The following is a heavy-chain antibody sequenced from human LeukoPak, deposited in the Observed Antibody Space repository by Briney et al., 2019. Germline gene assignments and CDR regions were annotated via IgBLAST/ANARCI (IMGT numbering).Heavy chain of an antibody. D-gene: IGHD1-26*01. Sequence: GGSLRLSCAASGFTFSSYAMSWVRQAPGRGLEWVSAVSGSGGSTYYADSVKGRFTISRDNSKNTLYLQMNSLRAEDTAVYYCAKAGGSYYPVDYWGQGTLVTVSS. CDR3: AKAGGSYYPVDY. V-gene: IGHV3-23*01. CDR1: GFTFSSYA. J-gene: IGHJ4*02. CDR2: VSGSGGST.